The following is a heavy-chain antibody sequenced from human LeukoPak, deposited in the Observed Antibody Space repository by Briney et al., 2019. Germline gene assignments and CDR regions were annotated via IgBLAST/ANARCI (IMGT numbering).Heavy chain of an antibody. V-gene: IGHV4-4*02. D-gene: IGHD3-10*01. CDR2: IYHSGST. CDR3: ASLAYYYGSGSYFDFDY. J-gene: IGHJ4*02. CDR1: GGSISSSNW. Sequence: SGTLSLTCAVSGGSISSSNWWSWVRQPPGKGLEWIGEIYHSGSTNYNPSLKSRVTISVDKSKNQFSLKLSSVTAADTAVYYCASLAYYYGSGSYFDFDYWGQGTLVTVSS.